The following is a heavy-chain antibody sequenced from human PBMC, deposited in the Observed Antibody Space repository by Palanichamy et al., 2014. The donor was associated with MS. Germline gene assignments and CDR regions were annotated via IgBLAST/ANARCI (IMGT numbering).Heavy chain of an antibody. Sequence: EVQLVESGGGLVQPGGSLRLSCTVSGFTFSTYWMSWVRQAPGKGLEWAANIKEDGSEKYSVDSVKGRFTISRDNAKNSLYLQMKSLRVEDTAIYYCARDSRKYTNSWFSDFWGQGTLVTVSS. CDR2: IKEDGSEK. CDR3: ARDSRKYTNSWFSDF. D-gene: IGHD2-2*02. CDR1: GFTFSTYW. V-gene: IGHV3-7*01. J-gene: IGHJ4*02.